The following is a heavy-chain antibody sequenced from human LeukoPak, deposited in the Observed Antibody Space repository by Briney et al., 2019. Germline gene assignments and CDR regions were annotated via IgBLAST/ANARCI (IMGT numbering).Heavy chain of an antibody. CDR3: AKDPRVATIEIFDS. V-gene: IGHV3-23*01. CDR1: GFTFSSYA. D-gene: IGHD5-24*01. CDR2: ISGGSATI. J-gene: IGHJ4*02. Sequence: PAGYLRLYWAASGFTFSSYAMSWVRQAPGKGLEWVSSISGGSATIYYADSVKGRFTISRDNSKNTLYLQMNNLRADDTAVYFCAKDPRVATIEIFDSWGQGTLVIVSS.